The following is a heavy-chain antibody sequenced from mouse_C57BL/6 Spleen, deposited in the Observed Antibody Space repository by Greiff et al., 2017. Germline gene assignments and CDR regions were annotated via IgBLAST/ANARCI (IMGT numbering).Heavy chain of an antibody. J-gene: IGHJ3*01. CDR1: GSTFTISW. Sequence: QVQLQQPGAELVNPGASVKLSCKASGSTFTISWMHWVKQRPGQCLEWIGMIHPNSGSTNYNEKFKSKATLTVAKSSSTAYMQLISLTSEVSAVYYCGRWGTARAIWFGYWGQGTIVTVSA. V-gene: IGHV1-64*01. CDR2: IHPNSGST. D-gene: IGHD3-2*01. CDR3: GRWGTARAIWFGY.